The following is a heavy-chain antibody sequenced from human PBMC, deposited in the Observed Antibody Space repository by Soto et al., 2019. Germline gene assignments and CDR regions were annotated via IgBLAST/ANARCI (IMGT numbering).Heavy chain of an antibody. CDR3: ARDQTDSGGYSDS. CDR2: IWNDGSNE. J-gene: IGHJ4*02. CDR1: GFNFSSYG. Sequence: GGSLRLSCEASGFNFSSYGIHWVRQAPGKWLEWVAIIWNDGSNEYYADSVKGRFTISRDNSKNTVYLQVSKLRAEDTAVYFCARDQTDSGGYSDSWGQGTLVNVSS. D-gene: IGHD3-22*01. V-gene: IGHV3-33*01.